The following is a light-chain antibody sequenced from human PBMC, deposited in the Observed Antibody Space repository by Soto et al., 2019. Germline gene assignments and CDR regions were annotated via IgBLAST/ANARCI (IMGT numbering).Light chain of an antibody. CDR2: DVS. CDR1: SSDVGGYNY. Sequence: QSVVTQPLSVSGSPGQSVTISCTGTSSDVGGYNYVSWYQQHPGKAPKLMIYDVSKRPSGVPDRFSGSKSGNTASLTISGLQAEDEADYYCCSYAGSYTLVFGTGTKVT. V-gene: IGLV2-11*01. CDR3: CSYAGSYTLV. J-gene: IGLJ1*01.